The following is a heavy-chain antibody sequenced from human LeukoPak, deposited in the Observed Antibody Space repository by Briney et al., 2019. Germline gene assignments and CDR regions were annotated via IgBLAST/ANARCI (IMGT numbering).Heavy chain of an antibody. Sequence: PGGSLRLSCTASGFTFGDYAMSWVSQAPGKGLERVGFIRSKAYGGTTEYAASVKGRFTISRDDSKSIAYLQMNSLKTEDTAVYYCTRAEVGATTAGDYWGQGTLVTVSS. D-gene: IGHD1-26*01. V-gene: IGHV3-49*04. J-gene: IGHJ4*02. CDR2: IRSKAYGGTT. CDR3: TRAEVGATTAGDY. CDR1: GFTFGDYA.